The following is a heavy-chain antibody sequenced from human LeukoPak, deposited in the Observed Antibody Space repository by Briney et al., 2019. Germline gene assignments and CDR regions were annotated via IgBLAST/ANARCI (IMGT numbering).Heavy chain of an antibody. D-gene: IGHD3-22*01. CDR2: IIPILGIA. V-gene: IGHV1-69*04. Sequence: SVKVSCKASGGTFSSYAISWVRQAPGQGLEWMGRIIPILGIANYAQKFQGRVTITADKSTSTAHMELSSLRSEDTAVYYCAIVPYYYDSSGYYFVYWGQGTLVTVSS. J-gene: IGHJ4*02. CDR1: GGTFSSYA. CDR3: AIVPYYYDSSGYYFVY.